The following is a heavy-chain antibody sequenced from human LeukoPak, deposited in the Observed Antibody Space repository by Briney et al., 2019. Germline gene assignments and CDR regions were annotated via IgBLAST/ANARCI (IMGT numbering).Heavy chain of an antibody. J-gene: IGHJ4*02. CDR2: IYGGGST. D-gene: IGHD4-17*01. CDR1: GFSVSGNY. CDR3: ARKNGAHFDY. V-gene: IGHV3-53*01. Sequence: GGSLRLSCAGTGFSVSGNYMAWVRQAPGKGLEWVSTIYGGGSTYYADSVRGRFTISRDNSKNTLYLQMNSLRAEDTAVYNCARKNGAHFDYWGQGTLVTVSS.